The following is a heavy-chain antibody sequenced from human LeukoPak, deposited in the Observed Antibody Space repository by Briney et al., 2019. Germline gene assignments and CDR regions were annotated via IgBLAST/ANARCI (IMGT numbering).Heavy chain of an antibody. V-gene: IGHV3-53*01. D-gene: IGHD2-2*02. CDR3: AIQREGRESYCSSTSCYTIDY. CDR2: IYSSGST. CDR1: GFTATTNY. Sequence: GGSLRLSCAGSGFTATTNYMSWVRQAPGKGLEWVSVIYSSGSTSYADSVKGRFTISRDSSKNTVYLQMNSLRAEDTAVYYCAIQREGRESYCSSTSCYTIDYWGQGTLDTVSS. J-gene: IGHJ4*02.